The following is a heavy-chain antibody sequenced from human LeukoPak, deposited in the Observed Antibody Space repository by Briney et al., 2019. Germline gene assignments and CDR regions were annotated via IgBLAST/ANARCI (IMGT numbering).Heavy chain of an antibody. J-gene: IGHJ5*02. CDR2: ISSSGTTI. V-gene: IGHV3-48*03. CDR1: GFTFSSYE. D-gene: IGHD2-15*01. Sequence: GGSLRLSCAASGFTFSSYEMNWVRQAPGKGLEWVSYISSSGTTIYYADSVKSRFTISRDNAKNSLYLQMNSLSAEDTAVYYCARVGVVVAATGNLWFDPWGQGTLVTVSS. CDR3: ARVGVVVAATGNLWFDP.